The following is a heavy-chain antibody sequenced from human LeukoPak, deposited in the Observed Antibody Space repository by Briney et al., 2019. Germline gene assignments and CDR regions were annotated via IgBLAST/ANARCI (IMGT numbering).Heavy chain of an antibody. CDR1: GYTFTGYY. J-gene: IGHJ4*03. D-gene: IGHD5-18*01. Sequence: ASVKVSCKASGYTFTGYYILWVRQAPGQGLEWMGWIEGDSGGTKYAQKFQGRVTMTRDTSNPTAYMELSRLRSDDTAVYYCARGHVTAASFDYWGQGTTVTVSS. CDR3: ARGHVTAASFDY. V-gene: IGHV1-2*02. CDR2: IEGDSGGT.